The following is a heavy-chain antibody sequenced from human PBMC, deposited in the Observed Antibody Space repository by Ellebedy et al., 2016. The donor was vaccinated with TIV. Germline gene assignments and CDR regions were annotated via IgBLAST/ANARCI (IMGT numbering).Heavy chain of an antibody. CDR2: IYTSGST. CDR1: GGSISSYY. Sequence: MPGGSLRLSCTVSGGSISSYYWSWIRQPAGKGLEWLGRIYTSGSTNYNPSLKSRVTMSVDTSKNQFSLKLSSVTAADTAVYYCARVFLNDAFDIWGQGTMVTVSA. V-gene: IGHV4-4*07. J-gene: IGHJ3*02. CDR3: ARVFLNDAFDI.